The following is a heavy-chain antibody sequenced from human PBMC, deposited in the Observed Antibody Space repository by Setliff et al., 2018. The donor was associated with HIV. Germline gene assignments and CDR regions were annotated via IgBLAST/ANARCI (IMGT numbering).Heavy chain of an antibody. CDR2: IRYDGSYK. Sequence: GGSLRLSCVASGFTFSAYTMNWVRQAPGKGLEWVTSIRYDGSYKYYADSVRGRFTISRDNSKNTLYLQMNSLRAEDTAVYFCARPTNIDTLYYGSQTFYMYYYGLDVWGQGTTVTVSS. J-gene: IGHJ6*02. V-gene: IGHV3-30*02. CDR1: GFTFSAYT. CDR3: ARPTNIDTLYYGSQTFYMYYYGLDV. D-gene: IGHD1-26*01.